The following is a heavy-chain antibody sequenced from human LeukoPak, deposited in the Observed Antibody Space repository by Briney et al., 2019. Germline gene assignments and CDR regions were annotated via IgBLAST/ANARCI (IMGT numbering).Heavy chain of an antibody. CDR2: IYSSGSN. CDR1: GGSISSSSYY. CDR3: ARLSPAGYLDY. J-gene: IGHJ4*02. V-gene: IGHV4-39*01. Sequence: SETLSLTCTVSGGSISSSSYYWGWIRQPPGKGLEWIGSIYSSGSNYYNPTLKSRVTISVDTSKNQFSLKLSSVTAADTAVYYCARLSPAGYLDYWGQETLVTVSS.